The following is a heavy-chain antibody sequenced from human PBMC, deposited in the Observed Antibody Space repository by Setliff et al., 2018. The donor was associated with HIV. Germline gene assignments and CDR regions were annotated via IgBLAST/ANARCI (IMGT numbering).Heavy chain of an antibody. CDR1: GFTFSSYG. V-gene: IGHV3-30*02. CDR3: AKDQQWLVLGSIYYYYYMDV. D-gene: IGHD6-19*01. Sequence: RLSCAASGFTFSSYGMHWVRQAPGKGLEWVAFIQYDGSKKYYADSVKGRFTISRDNSKNTLYLQMNSLRRDDTALYYCAKDQQWLVLGSIYYYYYMDVWGRGTTVTVSS. CDR2: IQYDGSKK. J-gene: IGHJ6*03.